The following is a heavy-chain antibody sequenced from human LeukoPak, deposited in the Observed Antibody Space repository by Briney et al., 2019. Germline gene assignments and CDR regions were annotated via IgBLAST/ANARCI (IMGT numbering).Heavy chain of an antibody. CDR2: IIPIFGTA. V-gene: IGHV1-69*13. Sequence: SVKVSCEASGGTFSSYAISWVRQAPGQGLEWMGGIIPIFGTANYAQKFQGRITITADESTSTAYMELSSLRSEDTAVYYCARDQGYCGGDCYSTFDYWGQGTLVTVSS. CDR1: GGTFSSYA. D-gene: IGHD2-21*02. CDR3: ARDQGYCGGDCYSTFDY. J-gene: IGHJ4*02.